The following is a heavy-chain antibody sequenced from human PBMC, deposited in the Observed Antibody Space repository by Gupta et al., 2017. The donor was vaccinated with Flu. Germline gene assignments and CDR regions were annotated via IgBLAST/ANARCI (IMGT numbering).Heavy chain of an antibody. D-gene: IGHD6-6*01. Sequence: YSMSWVRQAPGKGLEWVSYLSYTGTIYYADSVKGRFTISRDNARNSLFLRMNSLRAEDTAVYYCARVEPVRLIYFDSWGQGTLVTVSS. J-gene: IGHJ4*02. CDR3: ARVEPVRLIYFDS. CDR1: YS. V-gene: IGHV3-48*01. CDR2: LSYTGTI.